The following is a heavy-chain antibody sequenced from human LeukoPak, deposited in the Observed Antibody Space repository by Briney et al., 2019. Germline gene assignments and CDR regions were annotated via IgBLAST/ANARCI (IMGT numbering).Heavy chain of an antibody. Sequence: SVKVSCKASGGTFSSYTISWVRQAPGQGLEGMGRIIPILGIANYAQKFQGRVTITADKSTSTAYMELSSLRSEDTAVYYCARAYDGSGYYYDPGAFDIWGQGTMVTVPS. V-gene: IGHV1-69*02. CDR2: IIPILGIA. J-gene: IGHJ3*02. CDR3: ARAYDGSGYYYDPGAFDI. CDR1: GGTFSSYT. D-gene: IGHD3-22*01.